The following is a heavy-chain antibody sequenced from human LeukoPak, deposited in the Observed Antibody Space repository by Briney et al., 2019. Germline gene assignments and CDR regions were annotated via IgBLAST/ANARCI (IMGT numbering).Heavy chain of an antibody. CDR1: GFTFSGYG. D-gene: IGHD3/OR15-3a*01. Sequence: GGSLRLSCGASGFTFSGYGMQWVRQAPGKGLDWVAVISHDGSYKYYADSVKGRITIARDNSKNTLNLQMNSLRAEDTAVYYCAKDRGTGYSTDAFDVWGLGTMVTVSS. CDR3: AKDRGTGYSTDAFDV. V-gene: IGHV3-30*18. CDR2: ISHDGSYK. J-gene: IGHJ3*01.